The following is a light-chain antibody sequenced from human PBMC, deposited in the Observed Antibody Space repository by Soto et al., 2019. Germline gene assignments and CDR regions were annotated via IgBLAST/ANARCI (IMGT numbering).Light chain of an antibody. Sequence: EIVLTQSPATLSLSPGERATLSCRASQSVANYLAWFQQKRGQAPRLLIYDTSNRAAGIPDRFSGSGSGTDFTLTISSLEPEDFAVYYCHQRYIWPPLTFGGGTKVEIK. CDR3: HQRYIWPPLT. J-gene: IGKJ4*01. V-gene: IGKV3-11*01. CDR1: QSVANY. CDR2: DTS.